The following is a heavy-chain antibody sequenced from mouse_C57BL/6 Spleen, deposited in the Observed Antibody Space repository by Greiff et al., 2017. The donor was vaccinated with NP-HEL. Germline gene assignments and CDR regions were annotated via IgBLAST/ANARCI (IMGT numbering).Heavy chain of an antibody. CDR3: ARYSSGYSLYAMDY. CDR2: IHPNSGST. CDR1: GYTFTSYW. D-gene: IGHD3-2*02. Sequence: VQLQQPGAELVKPGASVKLSCKASGYTFTSYWMHWVKQRPGHGLEWIGMIHPNSGSTNYNEKFKSKATLTVDKSSSTAYMQLSSLTSEDSAVYYCARYSSGYSLYAMDYWGQGTSVTVSS. J-gene: IGHJ4*01. V-gene: IGHV1-64*01.